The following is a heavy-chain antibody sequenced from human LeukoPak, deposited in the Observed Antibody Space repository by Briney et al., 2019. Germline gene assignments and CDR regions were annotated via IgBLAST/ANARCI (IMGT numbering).Heavy chain of an antibody. J-gene: IGHJ4*02. CDR3: ARDWGRGDSKYLDF. V-gene: IGHV3-30*03. CDR2: ISNDGSKK. Sequence: GGSLRLSCAASGFTFNNYGMHWDRQAPGKGLECVALISNDGSKKYYAGSAKGRFTISRDNSRNTVFLEMNSLRGDDTAVYFCARDWGRGDSKYLDFWGQGILVTVSS. CDR1: GFTFNNYG. D-gene: IGHD4-17*01.